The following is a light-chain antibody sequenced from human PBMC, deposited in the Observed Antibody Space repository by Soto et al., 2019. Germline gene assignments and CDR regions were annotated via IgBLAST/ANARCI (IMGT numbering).Light chain of an antibody. J-gene: IGKJ3*01. Sequence: EVVLTQSPGTLSLSPGESATLSCRASQSVSSHYLGWYQQKPGQPPRLLIYDGSSRATGIPDRFSATASETDFTLTTTRLETEDVAVYHCRQYGTSPRFAFGPGTKVEIK. CDR2: DGS. CDR1: QSVSSHY. V-gene: IGKV3-20*01. CDR3: RQYGTSPRFA.